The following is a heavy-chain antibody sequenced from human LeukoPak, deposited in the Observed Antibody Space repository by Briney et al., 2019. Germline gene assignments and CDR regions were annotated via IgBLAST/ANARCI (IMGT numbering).Heavy chain of an antibody. J-gene: IGHJ4*02. Sequence: GASVKVSCKASGYTFTSYGISWVRRAPGQGLEWMGWISAYNGNTNYAQKLQGRVTMTTDTSTSTAYMELRSLRSDDTAVYYCARALLWFGDPTVDYWGQGTLVTVSS. CDR3: ARALLWFGDPTVDY. CDR1: GYTFTSYG. D-gene: IGHD3-10*01. V-gene: IGHV1-18*01. CDR2: ISAYNGNT.